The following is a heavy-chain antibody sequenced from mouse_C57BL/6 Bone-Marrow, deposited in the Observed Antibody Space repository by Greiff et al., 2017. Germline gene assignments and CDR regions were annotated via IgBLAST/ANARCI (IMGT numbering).Heavy chain of an antibody. Sequence: VQLKESGGGLVQPGGSMKLSCVASGFTFSNYWMNWVRQSPEKGLEWVAQIRLKSDNYATHYAESVKGRFTISRDDSKSSVYLQMNNLRAEDTGIYYCTGGYDYYAMDYWGQGTSVTVSS. D-gene: IGHD2-2*01. CDR2: IRLKSDNYAT. J-gene: IGHJ4*01. CDR3: TGGYDYYAMDY. V-gene: IGHV6-3*01. CDR1: GFTFSNYW.